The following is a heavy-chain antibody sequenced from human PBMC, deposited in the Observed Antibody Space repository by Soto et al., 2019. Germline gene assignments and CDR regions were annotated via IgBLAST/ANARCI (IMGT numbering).Heavy chain of an antibody. Sequence: QVQLVESGGGVVQPGRSLRLSCAASGFTFSSYGMHWVRQAPGKGLEWVAVIWYDGSNKYYADSVKGRFTISRDNSKNTLYLQMKRLRAEDTAGYYCARGSPYSSSWYSFDYWGQGTLVTVSS. CDR1: GFTFSSYG. V-gene: IGHV3-33*01. J-gene: IGHJ4*02. CDR3: ARGSPYSSSWYSFDY. D-gene: IGHD6-13*01. CDR2: IWYDGSNK.